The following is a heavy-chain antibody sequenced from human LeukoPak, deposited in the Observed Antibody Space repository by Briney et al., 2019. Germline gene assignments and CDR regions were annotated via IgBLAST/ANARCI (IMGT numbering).Heavy chain of an antibody. CDR1: GGSFRSYY. V-gene: IGHV4-59*01. D-gene: IGHD4-17*01. CDR3: ARRQDYADYDLGAFDI. Sequence: SETLSLTCTVSGGSFRSYYWSWIRLPPGKGLEGLGYIYYSGITKYNPSLKSRVTISVYTSRNQVSLKLNSVTAADTAVYYCARRQDYADYDLGAFDIWGQGTMLTVSS. CDR2: IYYSGIT. J-gene: IGHJ3*02.